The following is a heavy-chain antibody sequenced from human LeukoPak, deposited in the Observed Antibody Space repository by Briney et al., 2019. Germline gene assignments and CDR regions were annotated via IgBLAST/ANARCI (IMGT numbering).Heavy chain of an antibody. CDR3: ASHSSWRFEY. D-gene: IGHD6-13*01. Sequence: GGSLRLSCAASEFTFSGYGMSWVRQAPGKGLEWVANIKQDGSEKYCVDSVKGRFTISRDNAKNSLYLQMNSLTVEDTAVYYCASHSSWRFEYWGQGTLVTVSS. CDR2: IKQDGSEK. CDR1: EFTFSGYG. V-gene: IGHV3-7*01. J-gene: IGHJ4*02.